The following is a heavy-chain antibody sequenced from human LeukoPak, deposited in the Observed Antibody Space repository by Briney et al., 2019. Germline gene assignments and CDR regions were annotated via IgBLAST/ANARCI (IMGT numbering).Heavy chain of an antibody. D-gene: IGHD6-13*01. CDR2: ISSSSSYI. CDR3: ARAGGYSSSHLIVY. J-gene: IGHJ4*02. Sequence: PGGSLRLSCATSGFTISSYSMNWVRQAPGKGLEWVSSISSSSSYIYYADSVKGRFTISRDNAKNSLYLQMNSLRAEDTAVYYCARAGGYSSSHLIVYWGQGTLVTVSS. CDR1: GFTISSYS. V-gene: IGHV3-21*01.